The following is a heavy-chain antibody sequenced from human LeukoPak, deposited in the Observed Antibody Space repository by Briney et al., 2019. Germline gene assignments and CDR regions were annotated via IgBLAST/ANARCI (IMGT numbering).Heavy chain of an antibody. J-gene: IGHJ4*02. CDR3: ARHPCSSGWYSRGCIDYFDY. D-gene: IGHD6-19*01. CDR1: GGSISSGGYY. V-gene: IGHV4-61*08. CDR2: IYYSGST. Sequence: SETLSLTCTVSGGSISSGGYYWSWIRQHPGKGLEWIGYIYYSGSTNYNPSLKSRVTISVDTSKNQFSLKLSSVTAADTAVYYCARHPCSSGWYSRGCIDYFDYWGQGTLVTVSS.